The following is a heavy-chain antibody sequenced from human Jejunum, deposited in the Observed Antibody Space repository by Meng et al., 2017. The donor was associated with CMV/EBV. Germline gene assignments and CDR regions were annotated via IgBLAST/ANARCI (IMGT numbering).Heavy chain of an antibody. CDR3: VRHTFSGNPGGIDS. V-gene: IGHV4-39*01. CDR1: GGPISRTGTC. D-gene: IGHD4-23*01. Sequence: QLQLGDAGPGLVKPSESLSLSCTVTGGPISRTGTCGGWIRQPPRKGLEWIGSQCHADDTYYNPSLMGRVTISVDTSKNQVSLKLTSVTAADTSIYYCVRHTFSGNPGGIDSWGQGILVTVSS. J-gene: IGHJ4*02. CDR2: QCHADDT.